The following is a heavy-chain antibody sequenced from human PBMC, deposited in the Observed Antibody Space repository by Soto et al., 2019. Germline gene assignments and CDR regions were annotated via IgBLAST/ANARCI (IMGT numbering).Heavy chain of an antibody. D-gene: IGHD1-1*01. CDR3: AKDGDGYNSDAATDY. CDR2: ISYDGSNK. Sequence: PGGSLRLSCTPSGFAFSSYGMHWVRHVAGKGLDWVAVISYDGSNKYYAASGKARFTISSDNSKTTLDLQMTRLRAEDAAVSHCAKDGDGYNSDAATDYGARGTMVAVAS. V-gene: IGHV3-30*18. CDR1: GFAFSSYG. J-gene: IGHJ4*02.